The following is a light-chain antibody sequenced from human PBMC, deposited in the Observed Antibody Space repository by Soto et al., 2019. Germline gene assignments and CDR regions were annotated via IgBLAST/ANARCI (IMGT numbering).Light chain of an antibody. CDR3: QQYVSWT. J-gene: IGKJ1*01. V-gene: IGKV3-20*01. CDR1: QSISSNF. CDR2: GAS. Sequence: EFVLTQSPGTLSVSPGERATLSCRASQSISSNFLAWYQQKPGQAPRLLIYGASSRATGITDRFSGSGSGTDCTLTISRLEAEDSAIYYCQQYVSWTFGQGTKVEIK.